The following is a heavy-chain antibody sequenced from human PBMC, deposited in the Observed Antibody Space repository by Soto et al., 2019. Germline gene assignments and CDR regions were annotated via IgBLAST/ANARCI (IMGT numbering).Heavy chain of an antibody. V-gene: IGHV4-30-4*01. Sequence: SETLSLTCTVPGGSISSGDYYWSWIRQPPGKGLEWIGYIYYSGSTYYNPSLKSRVTISVDTSKNQFSLKLSSVTAADTAVYYCARVRKGITMVRGVITYYYYGMDVWGQGTTVTVSS. CDR1: GGSISSGDYY. CDR3: ARVRKGITMVRGVITYYYYGMDV. CDR2: IYYSGST. D-gene: IGHD3-10*01. J-gene: IGHJ6*02.